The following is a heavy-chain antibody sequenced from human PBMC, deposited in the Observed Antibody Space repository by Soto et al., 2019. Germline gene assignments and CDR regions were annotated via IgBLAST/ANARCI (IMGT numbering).Heavy chain of an antibody. Sequence: SLQRSGKGCGGSLSSYWRGWVRQMTGKGLEWMGIIYPGDSDTRYSPSFQGQVTISADKSISTAYLQWSSLKASDTAMYYCARQDVVVPVPGGEYYYYGMDVWGQGTTVTVSS. V-gene: IGHV5-51*01. D-gene: IGHD2-2*01. CDR1: GGSLSSYW. CDR3: ARQDVVVPVPGGEYYYYGMDV. CDR2: IYPGDSDT. J-gene: IGHJ6*02.